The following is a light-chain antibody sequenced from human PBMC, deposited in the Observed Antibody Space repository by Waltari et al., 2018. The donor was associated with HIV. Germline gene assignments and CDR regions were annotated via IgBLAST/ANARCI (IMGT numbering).Light chain of an antibody. CDR2: WAS. J-gene: IGKJ5*01. CDR1: QSALYSSNNKNY. CDR3: QQYYSPPPT. V-gene: IGKV4-1*01. Sequence: DIVMTQSPDSLAVSLGERATINCKSSQSALYSSNNKNYLAWYQQKPGQPPKLLIYWASTRESGVPDRFSGSGSGTDFTLTISSLQAEDVAVYYCQQYYSPPPTFGQGTRLEIK.